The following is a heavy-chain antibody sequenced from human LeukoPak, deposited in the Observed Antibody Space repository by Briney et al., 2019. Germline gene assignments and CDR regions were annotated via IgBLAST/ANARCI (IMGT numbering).Heavy chain of an antibody. V-gene: IGHV1-8*01. CDR3: ARSYYYGSGNVDY. D-gene: IGHD3-10*01. CDR1: GYSFTSYD. J-gene: IGHJ4*02. CDR2: MNPNSGNT. Sequence: ASVKVSCKASGYSFTSYDINWVRQATGQGLEWMGWMNPNSGNTGYAQKFQGRVTMTRNTSISTAYMELSSLRSGDTAVYYCARSYYYGSGNVDYWGQGTLVTVSS.